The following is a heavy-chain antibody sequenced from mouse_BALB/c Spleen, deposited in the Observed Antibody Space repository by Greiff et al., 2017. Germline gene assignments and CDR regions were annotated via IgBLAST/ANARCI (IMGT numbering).Heavy chain of an antibody. J-gene: IGHJ2*01. CDR1: GFSITTGNYI. V-gene: IGHV3-5*02. CDR2: IYYSGTI. Sequence: EVQLQESGPGLVKPSQTVSLTCTATGFSITTGNYIWSWIQQFPGKKREWTGYIYYSGTITYKPSLTSRTTITRDTTKNQCILEMNSLTAEDTATYYYARYFDYWGQGTTLTVSS. CDR3: ARYFDY.